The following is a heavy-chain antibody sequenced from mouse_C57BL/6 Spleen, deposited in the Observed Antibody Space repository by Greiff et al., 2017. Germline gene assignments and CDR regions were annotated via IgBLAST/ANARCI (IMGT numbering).Heavy chain of an antibody. V-gene: IGHV1-4*01. D-gene: IGHD1-1*01. CDR1: GYTFTSYT. J-gene: IGHJ2*01. CDR2: INPSSGYT. CDR3: ATHYYGSSYFDY. Sequence: LQESGAELARPGASVKMSCKASGYTFTSYTMHWVKQRPGQGLEWIGYINPSSGYTKYNQKFKDKATLTADKSSSTAYMQLSSLTSEDSAVYYCATHYYGSSYFDYWGQGTTLTVSS.